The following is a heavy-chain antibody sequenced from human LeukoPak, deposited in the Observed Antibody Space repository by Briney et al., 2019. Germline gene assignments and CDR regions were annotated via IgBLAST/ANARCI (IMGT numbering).Heavy chain of an antibody. CDR3: AKTSGSYLSSEAFDY. J-gene: IGHJ4*02. D-gene: IGHD1-26*01. V-gene: IGHV3-9*03. CDR1: GFTFVDYA. Sequence: GRSLRLSCAASGFTFVDYAMHWVRQAPGKGLEWVSGISWNSGSIGYADSVKGRFTISSDNAKNSLYLQMNSLRAEDMALYYCAKTSGSYLSSEAFDYWGQGTLVTVSS. CDR2: ISWNSGSI.